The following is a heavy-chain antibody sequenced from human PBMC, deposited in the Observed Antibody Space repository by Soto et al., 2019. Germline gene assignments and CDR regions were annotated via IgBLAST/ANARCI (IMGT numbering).Heavy chain of an antibody. V-gene: IGHV2-26*01. J-gene: IGHJ6*02. CDR2: IFSNDEK. CDR1: GFSLSNARMG. D-gene: IGHD6-13*01. CDR3: ARILGYSSSWSPYYYYYGIDV. Sequence: QVTLKESGPVLVKPTETLTLTCTVSGFSLSNARMGVSWIRQPPGKALEWLAHIFSNDEKPYSTSPKSRLTISKDTSKXXVXLXXTNMDPVDTATYYCARILGYSSSWSPYYYYYGIDVWGQGTTVTVSS.